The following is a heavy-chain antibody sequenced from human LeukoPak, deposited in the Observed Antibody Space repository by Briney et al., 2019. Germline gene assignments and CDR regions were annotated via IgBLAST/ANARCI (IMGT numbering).Heavy chain of an antibody. J-gene: IGHJ3*02. CDR3: ARGVYDILTGYYAEDAFDI. V-gene: IGHV1-18*01. CDR2: ISAYNGNT. D-gene: IGHD3-9*01. Sequence: ASVKVSCKASGYTFTSYGISWVRQAPGQGLEWMGRISAYNGNTNYAQKLQGRVTMTTDTSTSTAYMELRSLRSDDTAVYYCARGVYDILTGYYAEDAFDIWGQGTMVTVSS. CDR1: GYTFTSYG.